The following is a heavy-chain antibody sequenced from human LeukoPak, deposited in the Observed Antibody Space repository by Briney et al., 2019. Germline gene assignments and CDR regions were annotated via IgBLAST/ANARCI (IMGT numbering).Heavy chain of an antibody. V-gene: IGHV3-23*01. Sequence: GGSLRLSCEASGFTFSSSAMSWVRQAPGKGLEWVSSISGSGSGGSKYSADSMTGRFTTSRDNSKNTLYLQMNSLRAEDTAVYYCAKDAASLYCSGPTCYVDHDAFDIWGQGTMVTVSS. CDR1: GFTFSSSA. CDR2: ISGSGSGGSK. J-gene: IGHJ3*02. D-gene: IGHD2-2*01. CDR3: AKDAASLYCSGPTCYVDHDAFDI.